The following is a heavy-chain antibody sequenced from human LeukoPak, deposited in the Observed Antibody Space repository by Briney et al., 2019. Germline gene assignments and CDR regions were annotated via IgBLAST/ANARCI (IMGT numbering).Heavy chain of an antibody. CDR3: ARDQGSSSGWLDY. V-gene: IGHV1-69*04. CDR1: GGTFSSYA. Sequence: SVKVSCKASGGTFSSYAISWLRQAPGQGLEWMGRIIPIFGIANYAQKFQGRVTITAGKSTSTAYMELSSLRSEDTAVYYCARDQGSSSGWLDYWGQGTLVTVSS. CDR2: IIPIFGIA. D-gene: IGHD6-19*01. J-gene: IGHJ4*02.